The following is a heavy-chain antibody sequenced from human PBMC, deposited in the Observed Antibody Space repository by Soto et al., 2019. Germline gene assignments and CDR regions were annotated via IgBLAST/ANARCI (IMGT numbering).Heavy chain of an antibody. Sequence: EVQLVESGGGLVKPGGSLRLSCAASGFTFSSYSMNWVRQAPGKGLEWVSSISSSSSYIYYADSVKGRFTISRDNAKNALYRQRNSLRAEDTAVYYCARDFLELFGRGRPDYYGMDVWGQGTTVTVSS. V-gene: IGHV3-21*01. CDR2: ISSSSSYI. CDR3: ARDFLELFGRGRPDYYGMDV. CDR1: GFTFSSYS. J-gene: IGHJ6*02. D-gene: IGHD3-3*01.